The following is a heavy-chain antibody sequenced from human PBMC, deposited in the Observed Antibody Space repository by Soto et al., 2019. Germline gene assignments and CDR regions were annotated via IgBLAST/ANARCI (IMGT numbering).Heavy chain of an antibody. CDR2: INHSGST. J-gene: IGHJ5*02. CDR1: GGSFSGYY. V-gene: IGHV4-34*01. CDR3: ARKRGYSSNWFDP. Sequence: QVQLQQWGAGLLKPSETLSLTCAVSGGSFSGYYWSWIRQPPGKGLEWIGEINHSGSTNYNPSLKGRLIISVDASKNELSLKLSSGTAADTAVYYCARKRGYSSNWFDPLGQGTLVTRSS. D-gene: IGHD5-18*01.